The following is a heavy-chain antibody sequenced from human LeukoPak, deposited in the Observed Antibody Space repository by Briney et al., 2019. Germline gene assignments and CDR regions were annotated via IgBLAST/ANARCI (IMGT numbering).Heavy chain of an antibody. D-gene: IGHD3-16*01. Sequence: ASVKVSCKASGYIFTSYDINWVRQATGQGLEGMGWMNPNSGGTNYAQKFQGRVTMTRDTSISTAYMELSRLRSDNTAVYYCARGGLPVFYYYMDVWGKGTTVTVSS. J-gene: IGHJ6*03. CDR2: MNPNSGGT. CDR1: GYIFTSYD. CDR3: ARGGLPVFYYYMDV. V-gene: IGHV1-2*02.